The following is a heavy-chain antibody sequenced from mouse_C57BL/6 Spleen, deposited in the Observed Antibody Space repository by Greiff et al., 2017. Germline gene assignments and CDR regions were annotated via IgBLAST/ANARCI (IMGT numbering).Heavy chain of an antibody. Sequence: QLHQPGTELVKPGASVTLSCKASCSTFTRYGLHWLKQSPGQGLWWIGNINPSIGGNNYNEKFRSKATLTVYKSSSTAYLQLSSLTSEDSAVYYGERQRRGYALDYWGQGTSVTVSS. CDR2: INPSIGGN. CDR1: CSTFTRYG. V-gene: IGHV1-53*01. J-gene: IGHJ4*01. D-gene: IGHD3-1*01. CDR3: ERQRRGYALDY.